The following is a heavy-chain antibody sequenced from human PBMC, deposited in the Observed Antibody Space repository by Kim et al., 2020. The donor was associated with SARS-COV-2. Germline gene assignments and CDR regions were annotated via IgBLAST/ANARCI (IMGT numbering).Heavy chain of an antibody. D-gene: IGHD3-10*01. CDR1: GFTFSSYG. J-gene: IGHJ6*02. Sequence: GGSLRLSCAASGFTFSSYGMHWVRQAPGKGLEWVAVIWYDGSNKYYADSVKGRFTISRDNSKNTLYLQMNSLRAEDTAVYYCAKVGGGFGELYDYYYGMDVWGQGTTVTVSS. CDR3: AKVGGGFGELYDYYYGMDV. CDR2: IWYDGSNK. V-gene: IGHV3-33*06.